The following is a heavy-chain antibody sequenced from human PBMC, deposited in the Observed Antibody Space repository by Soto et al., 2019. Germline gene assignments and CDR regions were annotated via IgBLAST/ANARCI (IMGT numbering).Heavy chain of an antibody. CDR1: GGYISSYY. CDR3: ARREDDSGYVDY. V-gene: IGHV4-59*01. Sequence: SETLSVTCTVSGGYISSYYWSWIRQPPGKGLEWIGYIYYSGSTNYNPSLKSRVTISVDTSKNQFSLKLSSVTAADTAVYYCARREDDSGYVDYWGQGTLVTVSS. CDR2: IYYSGST. J-gene: IGHJ4*02. D-gene: IGHD3-22*01.